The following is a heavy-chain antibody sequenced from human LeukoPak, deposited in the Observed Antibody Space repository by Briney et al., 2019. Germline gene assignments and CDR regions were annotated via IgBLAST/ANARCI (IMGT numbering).Heavy chain of an antibody. CDR1: GFTVGSNY. CDR2: IYSGGST. D-gene: IGHD2-15*01. V-gene: IGHV3-53*01. Sequence: GGSLRLSCAASGFTVGSNYMSWVRQAPGKGLEWVSVIYSGGSTYYADSVKGRFTISRDNSKNTLYLQMNSLRAEDTAVYYCAREAWADKFRSGYYYMDVWGKGTTVTVSS. CDR3: AREAWADKFRSGYYYMDV. J-gene: IGHJ6*03.